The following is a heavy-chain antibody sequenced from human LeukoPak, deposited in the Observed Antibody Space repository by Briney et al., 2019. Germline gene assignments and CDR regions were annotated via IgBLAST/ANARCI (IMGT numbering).Heavy chain of an antibody. Sequence: PGGPLRLSCAASGFTFRNYNMNWVRQAPGKGLEWFSSIDSSSSYVYYADSVRGRFTSSRDNDKRPLSVQMNNLSAQDTAVYYWARDSNLVRDDFFYYWGQGSLVAGSS. J-gene: IGHJ4*02. V-gene: IGHV3-21*01. CDR1: GFTFRNYN. CDR3: ARDSNLVRDDFFYY. D-gene: IGHD3-3*01. CDR2: IDSSSSYV.